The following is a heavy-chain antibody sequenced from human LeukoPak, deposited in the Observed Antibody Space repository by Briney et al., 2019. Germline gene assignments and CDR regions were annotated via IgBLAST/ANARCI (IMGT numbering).Heavy chain of an antibody. CDR2: ISSSSSYI. CDR1: GFTFSSYS. D-gene: IGHD3-10*01. V-gene: IGHV3-21*01. CDR3: ARDRGWFGELFWFDP. J-gene: IGHJ5*02. Sequence: EGSLRLSCAASGFTFSSYSMNWVRQAPGKGLEWVSSISSSSSYIYYADSVKGRFTISRDNAKNSLYLQMNSLRAEDTAVYYCARDRGWFGELFWFDPWGQGTLVTVSS.